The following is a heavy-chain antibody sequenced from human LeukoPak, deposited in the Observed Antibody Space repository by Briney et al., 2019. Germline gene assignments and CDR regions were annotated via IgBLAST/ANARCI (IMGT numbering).Heavy chain of an antibody. Sequence: ASVKVSRKASVGTLSSYAISWVRPAPRQGGEWLGGIISISPTANYAQKFQDTVTMNMDEFTTTAFMELSSLRSDDTAVYYCARGRVSGTTLVTWFDTWGQGTLVTVSS. CDR3: ARGRVSGTTLVTWFDT. D-gene: IGHD5-18*01. J-gene: IGHJ5*02. CDR1: VGTLSSYA. CDR2: IISISPTA. V-gene: IGHV1-69*05.